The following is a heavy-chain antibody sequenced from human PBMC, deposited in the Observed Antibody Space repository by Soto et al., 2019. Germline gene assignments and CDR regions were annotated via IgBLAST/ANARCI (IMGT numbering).Heavy chain of an antibody. CDR1: GYTFTNFG. CDR3: SRLGTSIDY. J-gene: IGHJ4*02. V-gene: IGHV1-18*01. CDR2: ISAYNGNT. D-gene: IGHD3-16*01. Sequence: QVQLVQSGAEVKKPGASVKVSCKTSGYTFTNFGLSWVRQAPGQGLEWMGWISAYNGNTNYAQNFQGRVTMTTDTSTSTANMELRSLRSNSTAVYHCSRLGTSIDYWGQGTLVTVSS.